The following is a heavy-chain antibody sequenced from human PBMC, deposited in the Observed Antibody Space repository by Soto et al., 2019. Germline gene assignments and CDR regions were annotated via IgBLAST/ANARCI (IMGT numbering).Heavy chain of an antibody. J-gene: IGHJ3*01. D-gene: IGHD1-1*01. Sequence: EVQLVESGGGLVQPGGSLRLSCSVSGLTFRTYSMNWVRQAPGKGLEWVSYISSSSGTIYYADSVKGRFTISRDNAKNSLYLPMNSLRAEDTAVYFCASYNWNDVKAFDFWGQGTMVTVSS. CDR1: GLTFRTYS. V-gene: IGHV3-48*01. CDR3: ASYNWNDVKAFDF. CDR2: ISSSSGTI.